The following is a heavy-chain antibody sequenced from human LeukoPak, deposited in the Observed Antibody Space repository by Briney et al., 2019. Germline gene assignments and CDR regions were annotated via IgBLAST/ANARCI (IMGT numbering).Heavy chain of an antibody. V-gene: IGHV3-74*01. CDR1: GFTFSSYW. CDR3: AIDRIRGDY. D-gene: IGHD1-14*01. CDR2: INSDGSST. Sequence: PGGSLRLSCVASGFTFSSYWSHWVRQAPGKGLVWVSRINSDGSSTSYADSVKGRFTISRDNAKNTLYLQVNSLRAEDTAVYYCAIDRIRGDYWGQGTLVTVSS. J-gene: IGHJ4*02.